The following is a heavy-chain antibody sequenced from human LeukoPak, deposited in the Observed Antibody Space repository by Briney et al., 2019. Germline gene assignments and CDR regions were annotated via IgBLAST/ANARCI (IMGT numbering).Heavy chain of an antibody. J-gene: IGHJ6*03. Sequence: SETLSLTCTVSGGSISSSSYYWGWIRQPPGKGLEWIGSIYYSGSTYYNPSLKSRVTISVDTSRNQFSLKLSSVTAADTAVYYCARVTYYYYDSSGYYSRGYYYYMDVWGKGTTVTVSS. D-gene: IGHD3-22*01. CDR3: ARVTYYYYDSSGYYSRGYYYYMDV. V-gene: IGHV4-39*07. CDR2: IYYSGST. CDR1: GGSISSSSYY.